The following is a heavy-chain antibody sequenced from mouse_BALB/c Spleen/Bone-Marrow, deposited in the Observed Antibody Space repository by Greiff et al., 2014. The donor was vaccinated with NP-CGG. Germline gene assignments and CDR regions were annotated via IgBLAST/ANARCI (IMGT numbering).Heavy chain of an antibody. CDR3: ARSGLGPYYFDY. D-gene: IGHD4-1*01. J-gene: IGHJ2*01. V-gene: IGHV1-82*01. CDR2: IYPGDGDT. CDR1: GYAFSSSW. Sequence: QVQLQQPGPELVKPGASVKISCKASGYAFSSSWMNWVKQRPGQGLEWIGRIYPGDGDTNYNGKFKGKATLTADKSSSTAYMQLSSLTSVDSAVYFCARSGLGPYYFDYWGQGTTLTVSS.